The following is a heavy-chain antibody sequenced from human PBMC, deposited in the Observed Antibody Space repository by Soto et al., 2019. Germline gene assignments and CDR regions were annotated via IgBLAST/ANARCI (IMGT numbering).Heavy chain of an antibody. CDR1: GGTFSSYA. Sequence: QVQLVQSGAEVKKPGSSVKVSCKASGGTFSSYAISWVRQAPGQGLEWMGGIIPIFGTANYAQKFQGRVTITADKPTSTAYMELSSLRYEDTAVYYCARNPTYYYDSSGYFPDWGQGTLVTVSS. CDR3: ARNPTYYYDSSGYFPD. V-gene: IGHV1-69*06. CDR2: IIPIFGTA. J-gene: IGHJ4*02. D-gene: IGHD3-22*01.